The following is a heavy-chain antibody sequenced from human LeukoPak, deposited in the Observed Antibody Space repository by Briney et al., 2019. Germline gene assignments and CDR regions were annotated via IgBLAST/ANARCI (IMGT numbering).Heavy chain of an antibody. J-gene: IGHJ6*03. CDR3: ARVVTTYYYDSSGYPRWDYYYYMDV. CDR1: GYTFTGYY. CDR2: INPNSGGT. Sequence: ASVKVSCKASGYTFTGYYMHWVRQAPGQGLEWMEWINPNSGGTNNAQKFQGRVTMTRDTSISTAYMELSRLRSDDTAVYYCARVVTTYYYDSSGYPRWDYYYYMDVWGKGTTVTISS. D-gene: IGHD3-22*01. V-gene: IGHV1-2*02.